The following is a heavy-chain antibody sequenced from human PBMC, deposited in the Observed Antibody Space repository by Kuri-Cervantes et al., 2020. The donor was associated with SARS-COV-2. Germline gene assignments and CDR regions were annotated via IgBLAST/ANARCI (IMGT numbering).Heavy chain of an antibody. CDR1: GGSISSGHYS. J-gene: IGHJ6*02. D-gene: IGHD4-23*01. V-gene: IGHV4-30-2*01. CDR3: ARARAYSGADYFYHYGMDV. CDR2: IYHNGRT. Sequence: SLRLSCAVSGGSISSGHYSWSWIRQPPGNGLEWLGSIYHNGRTYYNPSLNNRPTISVDRPNNQVSLTVTSVTAADTAVYYCARARAYSGADYFYHYGMDVWGQGTTVTVSS.